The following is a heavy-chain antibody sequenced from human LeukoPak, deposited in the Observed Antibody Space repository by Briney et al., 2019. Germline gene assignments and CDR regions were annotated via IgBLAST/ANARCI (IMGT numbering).Heavy chain of an antibody. D-gene: IGHD6-13*01. V-gene: IGHV4-59*08. Sequence: SETLSLTCTVSGGSISSYYWSWIRQPPGEGLEWIGYIYYSGSTNYNPSLKSRVTISVDTSKNQFSLKLSSVTAADTAVYYCARQRIAAAGTGYFDYWGQGTLVTVSS. CDR3: ARQRIAAAGTGYFDY. CDR2: IYYSGST. CDR1: GGSISSYY. J-gene: IGHJ4*02.